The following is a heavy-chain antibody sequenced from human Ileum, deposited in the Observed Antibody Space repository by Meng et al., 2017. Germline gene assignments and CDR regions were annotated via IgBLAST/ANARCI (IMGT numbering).Heavy chain of an antibody. J-gene: IGHJ2*01. D-gene: IGHD3-10*02. Sequence: QVQLQESSPGLVKPSETLSPTCAVSGGSIESNNWWTWIRQPPGQGLEWIGEVYHSGSTHYNPSLQSRVTISIDNSKNRFSLSLNSVTAADTAIYYCARADYVRYFDLWGRGTLVTVSS. CDR3: ARADYVRYFDL. CDR1: GGSIESNNW. CDR2: VYHSGST. V-gene: IGHV4-4*02.